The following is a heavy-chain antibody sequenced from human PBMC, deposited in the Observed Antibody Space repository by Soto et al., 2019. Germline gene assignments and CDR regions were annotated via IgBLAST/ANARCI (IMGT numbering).Heavy chain of an antibody. J-gene: IGHJ1*01. CDR3: ARERSTYYFDDSGSNWEFQH. CDR1: GFTFSSFG. CDR2: ISSRTDYI. V-gene: IGHV3-21*01. Sequence: GGSLRLSCAASGFTFSSFGMNWVRQAPGKGLEWVSAISSRTDYIYYSDSVKGRFTISRDNAKSSLYLQMNSLRAEDTAVYYCARERSTYYFDDSGSNWEFQHWGQGTLVTVSS. D-gene: IGHD3-22*01.